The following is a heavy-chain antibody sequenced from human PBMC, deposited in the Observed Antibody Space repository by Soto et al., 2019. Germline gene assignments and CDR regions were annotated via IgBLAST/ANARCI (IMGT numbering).Heavy chain of an antibody. V-gene: IGHV3-48*03. J-gene: IGHJ3*01. D-gene: IGHD2-15*01. CDR2: IHPGGQTI. Sequence: GGSLRLSCAAPGFTFSSSEMYWVRQAPGKGLEWISYIHPGGQTIFYAESVKGRFTISRDNAKHSVYPQMNSLRAEDTAVYYCARRGSRWGRGTKVTVSS. CDR1: GFTFSSSE. CDR3: ARRGSR.